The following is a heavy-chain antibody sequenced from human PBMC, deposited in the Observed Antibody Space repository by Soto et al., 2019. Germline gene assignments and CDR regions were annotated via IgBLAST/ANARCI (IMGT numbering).Heavy chain of an antibody. CDR2: ISAYNGNA. CDR1: GYTFTSYG. Sequence: XSVKVSCKASGYTFTSYGIIWVRQSPGQGLEWMGWISAYNGNANYAQKLQGRVTMTTDTSTSTAYMELRSLRSDDTAVYYCARVGIVGATNWFDPWGQGTLVTVSS. J-gene: IGHJ5*02. D-gene: IGHD1-26*01. CDR3: ARVGIVGATNWFDP. V-gene: IGHV1-18*01.